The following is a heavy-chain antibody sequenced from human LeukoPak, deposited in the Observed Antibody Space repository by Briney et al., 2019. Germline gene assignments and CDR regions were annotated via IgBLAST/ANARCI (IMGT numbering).Heavy chain of an antibody. V-gene: IGHV4-4*07. J-gene: IGHJ3*02. Sequence: SETLSLTCTVSGGSISSYYWSWIRQPAGKGLEWIGRIYTSGSTNYNPSLKSRVTMSVDTSKNQFSLKLSSVTAADTAVYYCARRCALRPDGAFDIWGQGTMVTVSS. CDR1: GGSISSYY. CDR3: ARRCALRPDGAFDI. CDR2: IYTSGST. D-gene: IGHD5-12*01.